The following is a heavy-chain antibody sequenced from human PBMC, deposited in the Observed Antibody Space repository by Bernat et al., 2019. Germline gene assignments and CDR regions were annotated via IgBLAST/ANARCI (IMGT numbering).Heavy chain of an antibody. J-gene: IGHJ6*02. V-gene: IGHV3-23*01. CDR1: GFTFSSYA. CDR3: AKDEPTSYSSVWKTYYYYYGMDV. CDR2: ISGSGGST. Sequence: EVQLLESGGGLVQPGGSLRLSCAASGFTFSSYAMSWVRQAPGKGLEWVSAISGSGGSTYYADSVKGRFTISRDNSKNTLYLQMNSLRAEDTAVYYCAKDEPTSYSSVWKTYYYYYGMDVWGQGTTVTVSS. D-gene: IGHD6-19*01.